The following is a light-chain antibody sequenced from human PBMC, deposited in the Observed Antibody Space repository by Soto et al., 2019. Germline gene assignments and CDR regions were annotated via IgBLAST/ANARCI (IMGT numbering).Light chain of an antibody. V-gene: IGKV3D-20*02. Sequence: EIVLTQSPATLSLSPGERATLSCRASQSVSNNYLAWYQQKPGQAPRLLIYGASNRATGIPDRFSGSGSGTDFSLTTSSREAEDVSVYYCQQRNNSPPRTFGQGTKVDIK. CDR1: QSVSNNY. CDR3: QQRNNSPPRT. CDR2: GAS. J-gene: IGKJ1*01.